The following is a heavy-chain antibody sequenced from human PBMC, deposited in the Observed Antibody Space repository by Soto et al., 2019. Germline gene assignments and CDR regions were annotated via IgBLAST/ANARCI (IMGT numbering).Heavy chain of an antibody. D-gene: IGHD3-22*01. J-gene: IGHJ4*02. CDR1: SVSITSSNW. Sequence: SATLSLTCDVSSVSITSSNWKTWVRQPPGKGLEWLGKIPHCRTVNYNATLRSRVTISVDKPKNQLSLQLMSVTAADTAVYYCARDYYGFHYWGPEILVT. CDR3: ARDYYGFHY. CDR2: IPHCRTV. V-gene: IGHV4-4*02.